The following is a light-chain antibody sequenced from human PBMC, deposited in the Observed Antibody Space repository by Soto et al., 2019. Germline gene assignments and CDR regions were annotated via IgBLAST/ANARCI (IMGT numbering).Light chain of an antibody. CDR1: QNISYY. Sequence: DIQMTQSPSPLSASVGDRLTITCRASQNISYYLNWFQQRPGKAPQLLIFGASNLHIGFPSRFSGSGSGTDFALTISSLQPEDFATYHCQQSYTTPWTFGQGTKV. V-gene: IGKV1-39*01. CDR3: QQSYTTPWT. J-gene: IGKJ1*01. CDR2: GAS.